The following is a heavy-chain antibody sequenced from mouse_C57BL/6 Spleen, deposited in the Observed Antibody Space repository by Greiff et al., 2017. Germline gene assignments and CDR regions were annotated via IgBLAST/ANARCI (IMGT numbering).Heavy chain of an antibody. CDR1: GYAFSSYW. D-gene: IGHD1-1*01. CDR3: AWITTVVSATGYFDY. Sequence: QVQLKQSGAELVKPGASVKISCKASGYAFSSYWMNWVKQRPGKGLEWIGQIYPGDGDTNYNGKFKGKATLTADKSSSTAYMQLSSLTSEDSAVYFCAWITTVVSATGYFDYWGQGTTLTVSS. V-gene: IGHV1-80*01. CDR2: IYPGDGDT. J-gene: IGHJ2*01.